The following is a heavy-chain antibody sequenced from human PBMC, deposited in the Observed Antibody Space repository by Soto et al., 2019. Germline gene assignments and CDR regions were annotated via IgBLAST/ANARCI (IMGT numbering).Heavy chain of an antibody. CDR2: IWYDGSNK. Sequence: GGSLRLSCAASGFTFSSYGMHWVRQAPGKGLEWVAVIWYDGSNKYYADSVKGRFTISRDNSKNTLYLQMNSLRAEDTAVYYCARDRNCSGGSCYDVNYFDYWGQGTLVTVSS. J-gene: IGHJ4*02. D-gene: IGHD2-15*01. V-gene: IGHV3-33*01. CDR3: ARDRNCSGGSCYDVNYFDY. CDR1: GFTFSSYG.